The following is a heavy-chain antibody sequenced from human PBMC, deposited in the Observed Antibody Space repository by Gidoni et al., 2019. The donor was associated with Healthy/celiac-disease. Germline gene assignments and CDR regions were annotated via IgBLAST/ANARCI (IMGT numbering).Heavy chain of an antibody. CDR3: ARITTVVTPVGYGMDV. J-gene: IGHJ6*02. CDR1: GVAISSGGSY. Sequence: VQLQESGPGLVKPCQTLSITSSLSGVAISSGGSYWSWIRQHPGKGLEWIGYIYYSGSTYYNPSLKIRVTISVDTSKNQFSLKLSSVTAADTAVYYCARITTVVTPVGYGMDVWGQGTTATVSS. CDR2: IYYSGST. D-gene: IGHD4-17*01. V-gene: IGHV4-31*03.